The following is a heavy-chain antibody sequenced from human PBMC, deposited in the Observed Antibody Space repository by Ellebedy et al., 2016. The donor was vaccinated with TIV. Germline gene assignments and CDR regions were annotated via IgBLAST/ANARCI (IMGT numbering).Heavy chain of an antibody. Sequence: SETLSLXXTVSGGSISSYYWSWIRQPAGKGLEWIGRIYTSGSTNYNPSLKSRVTMSVDTSKNQFSLKLSSVTAADTAVYYCARDSTSVELYYYYYMDVWGKGTTVTVSS. D-gene: IGHD1-7*01. CDR2: IYTSGST. V-gene: IGHV4-4*07. CDR3: ARDSTSVELYYYYYMDV. CDR1: GGSISSYY. J-gene: IGHJ6*03.